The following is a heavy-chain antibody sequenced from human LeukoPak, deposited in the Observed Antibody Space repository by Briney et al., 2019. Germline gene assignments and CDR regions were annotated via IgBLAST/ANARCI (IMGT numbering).Heavy chain of an antibody. J-gene: IGHJ4*02. CDR1: GFTFSNAW. V-gene: IGHV3-15*01. D-gene: IGHD5-24*01. CDR3: ARDPGDGYNSGYFDY. CDR2: IKSKTDGGTT. Sequence: GGSLRLSCAASGFTFSNAWMSWVRQAPGKGLEWVGRIKSKTDGGTTDYAAPVKGRFTISRDDSKNTLYLQMNSLRAEDTAVYYCARDPGDGYNSGYFDYWGQGTLVTVSS.